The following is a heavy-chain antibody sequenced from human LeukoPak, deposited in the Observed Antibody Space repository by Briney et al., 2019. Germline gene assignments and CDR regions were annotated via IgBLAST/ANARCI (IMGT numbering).Heavy chain of an antibody. CDR2: IKQDGSEK. Sequence: GGSLRLSCAASGIILSSYWMSWVRQAPGKGLEWVANIKQDGSEKWYVDSVKGRFTISRDNAKNSLYLQMNSLRAEDTAVYYCAELGITMIGGVWGKGTTVTISS. V-gene: IGHV3-7*01. J-gene: IGHJ6*04. CDR1: GIILSSYW. CDR3: AELGITMIGGV. D-gene: IGHD3-10*02.